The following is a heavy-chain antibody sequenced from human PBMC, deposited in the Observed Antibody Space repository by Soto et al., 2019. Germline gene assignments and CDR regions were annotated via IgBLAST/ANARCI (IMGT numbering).Heavy chain of an antibody. V-gene: IGHV4-30-2*01. J-gene: IGHJ4*02. CDR3: ARGVGLGYFDY. CDR2: IYHSGST. CDR1: GGSISSGGYS. Sequence: SETLSLTCAVSGGSISSGGYSWSWIRQPPGKGLEWIGYIYHSGSTYYNPSLKSRVTISVDRSKNQFSLKLSSVTAADTAVYYCARGVGLGYFDYWGQGTLVTVSS. D-gene: IGHD1-26*01.